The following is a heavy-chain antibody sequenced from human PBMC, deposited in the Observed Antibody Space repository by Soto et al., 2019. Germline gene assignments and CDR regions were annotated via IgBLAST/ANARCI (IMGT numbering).Heavy chain of an antibody. CDR2: ISSSSSYI. Sequence: EVQLVESGGGLVKPGGSLRLSCAASGFTFSSYSMNWVRQAPGKGLEWVSSISSSSSYIYYADSVKGRFTISRDNAKNSLYLQMNSLRAEDTAVYYCARDSSGYVKDYFDYWGQGTLVTVSS. J-gene: IGHJ4*02. D-gene: IGHD3-22*01. CDR1: GFTFSSYS. V-gene: IGHV3-21*01. CDR3: ARDSSGYVKDYFDY.